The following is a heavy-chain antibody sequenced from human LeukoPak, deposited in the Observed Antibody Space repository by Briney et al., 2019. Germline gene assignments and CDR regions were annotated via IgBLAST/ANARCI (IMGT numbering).Heavy chain of an antibody. CDR2: INHDGSST. CDR3: VRDWGYDSSGYWQKYFDT. CDR1: GFTVSSNY. D-gene: IGHD3-22*01. V-gene: IGHV3-74*01. J-gene: IGHJ4*02. Sequence: PGGSLRLSCAASGFTVSSNYMSWVRQAPGKGLVWVSRINHDGSSTNYADSVKGRFTISRDNAKNTLYLQMNSLRAEDTAVYYCVRDWGYDSSGYWQKYFDTWGQGTLVTVSS.